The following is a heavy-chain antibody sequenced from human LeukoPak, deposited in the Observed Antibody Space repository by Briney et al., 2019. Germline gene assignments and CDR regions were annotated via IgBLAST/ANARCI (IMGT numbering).Heavy chain of an antibody. Sequence: SETLSLTCTVSGGSISSYYWSWIRQPPGKGLEWIGYIYYSGSTNYNPSLKSRVTISVDTSKNQFSLKLSSVTAADTAVYYCARHGPDGGYDWSYDYWGQGTLVAVSS. CDR2: IYYSGST. D-gene: IGHD5-12*01. CDR3: ARHGPDGGYDWSYDY. J-gene: IGHJ4*02. V-gene: IGHV4-59*08. CDR1: GGSISSYY.